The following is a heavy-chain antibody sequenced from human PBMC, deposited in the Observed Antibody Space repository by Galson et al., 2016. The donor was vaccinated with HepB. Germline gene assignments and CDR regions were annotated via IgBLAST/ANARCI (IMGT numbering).Heavy chain of an antibody. CDR3: ARNFTGLYCSSTGCQGGYKYSAMDV. V-gene: IGHV7-4-1*02. CDR2: INTNPGNP. Sequence: SVKVSCKASGYPFTTNTLNWVRQAPGQGLEWMGWINTNPGNPTYAQGFTGRFVFSLDTSVNTAYLQISSLKAEDTAVYYCARNFTGLYCSSTGCQGGYKYSAMDVWGQGTTVTVSS. D-gene: IGHD2-2*01. CDR1: GYPFTTNT. J-gene: IGHJ6*02.